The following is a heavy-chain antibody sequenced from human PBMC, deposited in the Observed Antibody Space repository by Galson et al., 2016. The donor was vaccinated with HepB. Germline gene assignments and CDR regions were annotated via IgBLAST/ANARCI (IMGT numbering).Heavy chain of an antibody. D-gene: IGHD6-13*01. CDR1: GFTFDDFT. V-gene: IGHV3-43*01. J-gene: IGHJ4*02. CDR2: ISWDGEST. CDR3: AKDSGQLLLGD. Sequence: SLRLSCAASGFTFDDFTMHWVRQVPGKGLEWVSLISWDGESTYYADSVKGRFTISRDNSKNSLYLQMNSLRTEDTALYYCAKDSGQLLLGDWGQGTLVTVSS.